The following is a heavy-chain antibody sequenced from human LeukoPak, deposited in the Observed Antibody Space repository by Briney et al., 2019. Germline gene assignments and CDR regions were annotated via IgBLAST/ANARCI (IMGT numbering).Heavy chain of an antibody. J-gene: IGHJ6*02. V-gene: IGHV3-21*01. Sequence: PGGSLRLSCAASGFTFSSYSMNWVRQAPGKGLEWVSSISSSRSYIYYADSMKGRFTISRDNAKNSLYLQMNSLRAEDTAVYYCARARQQLYYYYGMDVWGQGTTVTVSS. CDR1: GFTFSSYS. CDR3: ARARQQLYYYYGMDV. D-gene: IGHD6-13*01. CDR2: ISSSRSYI.